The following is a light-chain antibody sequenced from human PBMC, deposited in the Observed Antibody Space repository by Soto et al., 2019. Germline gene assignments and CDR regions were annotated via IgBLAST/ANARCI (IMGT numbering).Light chain of an antibody. J-gene: IGKJ3*01. CDR3: QQSYSTPRT. CDR2: AAS. V-gene: IGKV1-39*01. Sequence: DIQMTQSPSSLSASVGDRVTITCRASQSIRSYLNWYQQKPGKAPKLLIYAASSLQSGVPSRFSGSGSGTDFTLTIRTLQPDDFATYYCQQSYSTPRTFGPGTKVDIK. CDR1: QSIRSY.